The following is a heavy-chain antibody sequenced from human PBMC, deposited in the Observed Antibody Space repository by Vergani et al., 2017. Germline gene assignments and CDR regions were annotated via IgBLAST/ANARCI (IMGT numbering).Heavy chain of an antibody. CDR2: IYYSGST. CDR1: GGSISSGDYY. CDR3: ARGDIVVVPAAGYYYYGMDV. D-gene: IGHD2-2*01. V-gene: IGHV4-30-4*01. J-gene: IGHJ6*01. Sequence: QVQLQESGPGLVKPSQTLSLTCTVSGGSISSGDYYWSWIRQPPGKGLEWIGYIYYSGSTYYNPSLKSRVTISVDTSKNQFSLKLSSVTAADTAVYYCARGDIVVVPAAGYYYYGMDVWGEGTTVTVYS.